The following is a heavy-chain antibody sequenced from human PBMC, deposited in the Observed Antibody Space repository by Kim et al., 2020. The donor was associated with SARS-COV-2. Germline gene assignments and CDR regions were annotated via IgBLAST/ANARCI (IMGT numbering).Heavy chain of an antibody. V-gene: IGHV3-23*01. Sequence: YADSVKGRLTIARDNSKNRLNLQMNSLRAEATAVYSGAKHPLGFRSAFDYWGQGTLVTVSS. J-gene: IGHJ4*02. D-gene: IGHD7-27*01. CDR3: AKHPLGFRSAFDY.